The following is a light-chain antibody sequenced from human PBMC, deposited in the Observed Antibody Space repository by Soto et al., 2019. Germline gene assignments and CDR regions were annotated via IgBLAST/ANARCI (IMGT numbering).Light chain of an antibody. CDR2: GAS. Sequence: EIVMTQSPATLSVSPGERATLSCRASQSVSSSQLAWYQQKPGQAPRLLIYGASSRATGIPARFSGSGSGTDFTLTISSLEPEDFAVYYCQQRSNWPPITFGQGTRLEIK. J-gene: IGKJ5*01. CDR3: QQRSNWPPIT. CDR1: QSVSSSQ. V-gene: IGKV3D-20*02.